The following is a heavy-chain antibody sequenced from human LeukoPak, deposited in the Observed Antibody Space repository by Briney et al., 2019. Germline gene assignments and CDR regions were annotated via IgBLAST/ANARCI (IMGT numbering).Heavy chain of an antibody. CDR3: ARAILAARNWFDP. CDR2: INPSGGST. CDR1: GYTFTSYY. J-gene: IGHJ5*02. V-gene: IGHV1-46*01. Sequence: ASVKVSCKTSGYTFTSYYIHWVRQAPGQGLEWMGIINPSGGSTNYAQKFQCRVTMTRDTSTSTVYMELSSLRSEDTAVYYCARAILAARNWFDPWGQGTLVTVSS. D-gene: IGHD2-15*01.